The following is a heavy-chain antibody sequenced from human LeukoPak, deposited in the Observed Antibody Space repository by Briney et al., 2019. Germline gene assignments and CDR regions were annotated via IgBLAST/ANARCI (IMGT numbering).Heavy chain of an antibody. CDR2: ISSSSSYI. Sequence: PGGSLRLSCAASGFTFSSYSMNWVRQAPGKGLEWVSSISSSSSYIYYADSVKGRFTISRDNAKNSLYLQMNSLRAEDTAVYYCARGRGTSSYFEYWGQGILVTVSS. J-gene: IGHJ4*02. V-gene: IGHV3-21*01. CDR1: GFTFSSYS. D-gene: IGHD2-2*01. CDR3: ARGRGTSSYFEY.